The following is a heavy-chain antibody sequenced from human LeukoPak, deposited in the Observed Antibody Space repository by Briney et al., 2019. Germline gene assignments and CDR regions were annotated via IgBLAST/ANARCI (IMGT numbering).Heavy chain of an antibody. D-gene: IGHD6-19*01. CDR1: GGSISSYY. V-gene: IGHV4-4*07. Sequence: PSETLSLTCTVSGGSISSYYWSWIRQPAGKGLEWIGRIYTSGSTNYNPSLKSRVTMSVDTSKNQFSLKLSSVTAADTAVYYCARTPWMEGSSGPTTNWFDPWGQGTLVTVSS. CDR2: IYTSGST. CDR3: ARTPWMEGSSGPTTNWFDP. J-gene: IGHJ5*02.